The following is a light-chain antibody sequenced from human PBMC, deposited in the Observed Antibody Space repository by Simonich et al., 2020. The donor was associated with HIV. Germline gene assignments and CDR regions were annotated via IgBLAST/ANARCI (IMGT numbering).Light chain of an antibody. Sequence: QSVLTQPPSASGTPGQRVTISCSGSSSNIGSSTVNWYQQLPGAAPKLLIYGNNNRASGVPDRFSGSKSGTSASLAITGLQAEDEADYYCQSYDSSLSALFGGGTKLTVL. J-gene: IGLJ2*01. V-gene: IGLV1-40*01. CDR3: QSYDSSLSAL. CDR2: GNN. CDR1: SSNIGSST.